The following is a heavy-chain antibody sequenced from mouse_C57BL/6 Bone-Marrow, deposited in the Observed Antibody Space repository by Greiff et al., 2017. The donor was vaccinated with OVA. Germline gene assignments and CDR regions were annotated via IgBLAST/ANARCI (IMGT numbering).Heavy chain of an antibody. CDR1: GYTFTSYW. CDR3: ARRKPYYALDY. V-gene: IGHV1-64*01. J-gene: IGHJ2*01. CDR2: IHPNSGST. Sequence: QVQLQQPGAELVKPGASVKLSCKASGYTFTSYWMHWVKQRPGQGLEWIGIIHPNSGSTNYNEKFKSKATLTVDKSSSTAYMQLSRLTAEDSAVYYCARRKPYYALDYWGQGTTLTVSS. D-gene: IGHD2-10*01.